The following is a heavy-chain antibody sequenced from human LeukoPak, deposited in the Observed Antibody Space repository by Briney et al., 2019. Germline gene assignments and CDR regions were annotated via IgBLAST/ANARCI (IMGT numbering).Heavy chain of an antibody. D-gene: IGHD2-15*01. CDR2: IYYSGST. CDR1: GGSISSYY. J-gene: IGHJ4*02. Sequence: SETLSLTCTVSGGSISSYYWSWIRQPPGKGLEWIGYIYYSGSTNYNPSLKSRVTISVDTSKNQFSLKLSSVTAADTAVYYCARRLVGSSSGFDYWGQGTLVTVSS. V-gene: IGHV4-59*08. CDR3: ARRLVGSSSGFDY.